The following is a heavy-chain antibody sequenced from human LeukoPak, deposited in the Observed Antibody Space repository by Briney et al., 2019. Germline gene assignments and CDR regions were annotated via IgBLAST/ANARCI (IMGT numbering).Heavy chain of an antibody. Sequence: PGGSLRLSCAASGFTFSSYGMHWVRQAPGKGLEWVAFIRYDGSNKYYADSVKGRFTISRDNSKNTLFLQMNSLRVEDTAVYYCAREGPSIAAAGTGYFQHWGQGTLVTVSS. CDR2: IRYDGSNK. V-gene: IGHV3-30*02. J-gene: IGHJ1*01. CDR3: AREGPSIAAAGTGYFQH. CDR1: GFTFSSYG. D-gene: IGHD6-13*01.